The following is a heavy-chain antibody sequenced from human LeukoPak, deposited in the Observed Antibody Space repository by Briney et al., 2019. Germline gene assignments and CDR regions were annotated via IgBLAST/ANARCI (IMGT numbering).Heavy chain of an antibody. V-gene: IGHV1-2*02. CDR3: ARAHGPPEGASSLLWFGELPYYFDY. CDR1: GYTFTGYY. J-gene: IGHJ4*02. CDR2: INPNSGGT. D-gene: IGHD3-10*01. Sequence: ASVKVSCKASGYTFTGYYMHWVRQAPGQGLEWMGWINPNSGGTNYAQKFQGRVTMTRDTSISTAYMELSRLRSDDTAVYYCARAHGPPEGASSLLWFGELPYYFDYWGQGTLVTVSS.